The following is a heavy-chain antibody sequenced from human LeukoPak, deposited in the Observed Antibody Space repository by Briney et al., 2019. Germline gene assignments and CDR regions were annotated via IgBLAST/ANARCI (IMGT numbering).Heavy chain of an antibody. CDR2: ISYDGSNK. V-gene: IGHV3-30-3*01. J-gene: IGHJ5*02. D-gene: IGHD3-10*01. CDR3: AKDHSSGSYRWFDP. CDR1: GFTFSSYT. Sequence: GRSLRLSCAASGFTFSSYTMHWVRQAPGKGLEWVAVISYDGSNKYYADSVKGRFTISRDNSKSTLYLQMNSLRAEDTAVYYCAKDHSSGSYRWFDPWGQGTLVTVSS.